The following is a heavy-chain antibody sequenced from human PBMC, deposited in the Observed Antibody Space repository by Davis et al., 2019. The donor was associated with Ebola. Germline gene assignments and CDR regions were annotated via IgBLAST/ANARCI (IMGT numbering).Heavy chain of an antibody. D-gene: IGHD3-16*01. CDR2: ISGSGGDP. J-gene: IGHJ4*02. Sequence: PGGSLRLSCAGSGFTFSTYAMTWVRQAPGKGLEWVSRISGSGGDPHYADSVKGRFSISRDDSKNTVYLQMNALRADDTAVYYCAKGGWGTVLDYWGQGTLVTVSS. V-gene: IGHV3-23*01. CDR3: AKGGWGTVLDY. CDR1: GFTFSTYA.